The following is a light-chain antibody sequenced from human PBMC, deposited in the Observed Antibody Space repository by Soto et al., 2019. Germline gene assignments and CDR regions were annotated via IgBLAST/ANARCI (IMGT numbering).Light chain of an antibody. CDR2: TAS. CDR3: LQDYNYPYT. J-gene: IGKJ2*01. CDR1: SGIKNV. Sequence: ATQLTQSSPSPSASVGDRVTITCRARSGIKNVVACYQQKPGKAPKLRIYTASSLQSGVSSRFSGSGSGTSFTLTISSLQPEDFATYYCLQDYNYPYTFGQGTKVDIK. V-gene: IGKV1-6*01.